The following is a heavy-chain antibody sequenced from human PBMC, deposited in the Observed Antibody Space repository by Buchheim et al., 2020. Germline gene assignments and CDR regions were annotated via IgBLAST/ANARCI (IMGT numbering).Heavy chain of an antibody. J-gene: IGHJ5*02. CDR1: GFTFSNYG. D-gene: IGHD6-13*01. V-gene: IGHV3-23*01. CDR2: IGGSGSTT. Sequence: VQLLESGGGLVQPGGSLRLSCAASGFTFSNYGMNWVRQAPGKGLDWVSAIGGSGSTTYYADSVQGRVTISRDNSKNLLFLQINNLRVEDTAVYYCAKGPAADRVGWFDPWGQGT. CDR3: AKGPAADRVGWFDP.